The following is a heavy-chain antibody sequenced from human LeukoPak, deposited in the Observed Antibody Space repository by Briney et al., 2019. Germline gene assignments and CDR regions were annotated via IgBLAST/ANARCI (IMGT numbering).Heavy chain of an antibody. CDR3: ATDLGGIAAAGDLVY. J-gene: IGHJ4*02. Sequence: ASVKVSCKASGGTFSSYAISWVRQAAGQGLEWMGRIIPILGIANYAQKFQGRVTITADKSTSTAYMELSSLRSEDTAVYYCATDLGGIAAAGDLVYWGQGTLVTVSS. V-gene: IGHV1-69*04. CDR1: GGTFSSYA. CDR2: IIPILGIA. D-gene: IGHD6-13*01.